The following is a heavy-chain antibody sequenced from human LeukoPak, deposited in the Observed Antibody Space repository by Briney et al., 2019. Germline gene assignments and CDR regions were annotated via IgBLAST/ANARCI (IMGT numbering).Heavy chain of an antibody. CDR1: GGTFSSYA. CDR2: IIPIFGTA. V-gene: IGHV1-69*13. D-gene: IGHD3-10*01. J-gene: IGHJ4*02. Sequence: GASVKVSCKASGGTFSSYAISWVRQAPGQGLEWMGGIIPIFGTANYAQKFQGRVTITADEPTSTAYMELSSLRSEDTAVYYCALGEDYYGSGSYVKDYWGQETLVTVSS. CDR3: ALGEDYYGSGSYVKDY.